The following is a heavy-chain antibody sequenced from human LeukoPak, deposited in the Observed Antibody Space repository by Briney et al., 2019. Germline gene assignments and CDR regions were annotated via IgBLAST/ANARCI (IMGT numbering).Heavy chain of an antibody. V-gene: IGHV3-23*01. Sequence: GGSLRLSCAASGLTFSSYAMSWVRQAPGKGLEWVSAISGSGGSTYYADSVKGRFTISRDNAQNSLYLQMNSLRAEDTAVYYCTRGSYGDYEYWGQGTLVTVSS. CDR3: TRGSYGDYEY. J-gene: IGHJ4*02. D-gene: IGHD4-17*01. CDR2: ISGSGGST. CDR1: GLTFSSYA.